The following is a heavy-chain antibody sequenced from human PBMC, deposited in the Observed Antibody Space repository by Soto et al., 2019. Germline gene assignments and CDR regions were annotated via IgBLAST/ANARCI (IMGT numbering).Heavy chain of an antibody. CDR3: ARGGELAGWMTFDS. CDR2: IIPLFGTT. J-gene: IGHJ4*02. D-gene: IGHD6-19*01. CDR1: GGTFNTYG. Sequence: QVHLVQSGAEVKKPGSSVKVSCRASGGTFNTYGFNWVRQAPGQGLEWMGGIIPLFGTTTYAQNVQGRVTITADQSTTTAYMEMSGLTSEDTAVYFCARGGELAGWMTFDSWGQGTLVTVSS. V-gene: IGHV1-69*01.